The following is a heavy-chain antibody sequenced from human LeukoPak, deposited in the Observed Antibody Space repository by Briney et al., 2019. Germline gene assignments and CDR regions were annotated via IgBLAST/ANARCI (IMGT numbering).Heavy chain of an antibody. CDR3: AKVMALHQGSPPMYTFNV. D-gene: IGHD5-24*01. CDR2: INPNIGGT. Sequence: ASVKVSCKTSGYTFIDYYIHWVRQAPGQGLEWMAWINPNIGGTNYAQEFQGRVTLTRDTSITTAYMELSRLRSDDTAVYYCAKVMALHQGSPPMYTFNVWGQGTMVTVSS. CDR1: GYTFIDYY. J-gene: IGHJ3*01. V-gene: IGHV1-2*02.